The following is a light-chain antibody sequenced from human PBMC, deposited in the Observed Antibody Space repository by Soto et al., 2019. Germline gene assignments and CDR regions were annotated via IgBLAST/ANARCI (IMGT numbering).Light chain of an antibody. Sequence: EVVFTQSPATLSLSPGDRATLSCRASQSVSHALAWYQQKPGQAPRLLTHDASSRATGIPARFSGSGSGTDFTLTISRLEPEDFAVYYCQQYGSSPTFGQGTKVDIK. CDR2: DAS. CDR1: QSVSHA. V-gene: IGKV3-20*01. J-gene: IGKJ1*01. CDR3: QQYGSSPT.